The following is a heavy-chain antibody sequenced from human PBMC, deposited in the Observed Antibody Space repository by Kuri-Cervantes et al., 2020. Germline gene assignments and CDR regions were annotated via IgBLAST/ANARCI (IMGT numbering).Heavy chain of an antibody. Sequence: GESLKISCAASGFTFSSYWMSWVRQAPGKGLEWVANIKQDGSEKYYVDSVKGRFTISRDNAKNSLYLQMNSLRAEDTAVYYCARVGDYGDLYYFDYWGQGTLVTVSS. CDR2: IKQDGSEK. CDR3: ARVGDYGDLYYFDY. J-gene: IGHJ4*02. V-gene: IGHV3-7*01. D-gene: IGHD4-17*01. CDR1: GFTFSSYW.